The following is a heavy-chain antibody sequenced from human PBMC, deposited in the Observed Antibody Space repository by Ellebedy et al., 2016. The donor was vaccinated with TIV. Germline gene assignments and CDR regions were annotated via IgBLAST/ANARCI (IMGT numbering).Heavy chain of an antibody. D-gene: IGHD4-17*01. V-gene: IGHV1-2*02. Sequence: AASVKVSCKASGYTFTGYYMHWVRQAPGQGLEWMGWINPNSGGTNYAQKFQGRVTMTRDTSISTAYMELSRLRSDDTAVYYWAGEFHIYGDYSGRAFDIWGQGTMATVSS. J-gene: IGHJ3*02. CDR1: GYTFTGYY. CDR2: INPNSGGT. CDR3: AGEFHIYGDYSGRAFDI.